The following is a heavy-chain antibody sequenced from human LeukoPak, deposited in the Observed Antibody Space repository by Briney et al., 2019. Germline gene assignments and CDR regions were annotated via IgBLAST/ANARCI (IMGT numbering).Heavy chain of an antibody. CDR3: ARHTRPGYSGYENAFDI. Sequence: PETPSPTRIVSGGSISSSSYFWDWIRQAPGEGLEWIGNFYDSGNTRYNPSLKSRVTISGDTSKNQFSLKLTSVTAADTAVYYCARHTRPGYSGYENAFDIWGGGTRVTVSS. D-gene: IGHD5-12*01. V-gene: IGHV4-39*01. CDR1: GGSISSSSYF. CDR2: FYDSGNT. J-gene: IGHJ3*02.